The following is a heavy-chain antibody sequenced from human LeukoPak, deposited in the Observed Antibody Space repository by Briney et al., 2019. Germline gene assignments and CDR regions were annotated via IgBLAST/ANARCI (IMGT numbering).Heavy chain of an antibody. CDR2: ISYDGRNK. Sequence: PGRSLRLSCAASGFTFSSYAMHWVRQAPGKGLEWVAVISYDGRNKYYADSVKGRFTISRDNSKNTLYLQMNSLRAEDTAVYYCAARGVATFDYWGQGTLVTVSS. D-gene: IGHD5-12*01. J-gene: IGHJ4*02. CDR3: AARGVATFDY. V-gene: IGHV3-30*04. CDR1: GFTFSSYA.